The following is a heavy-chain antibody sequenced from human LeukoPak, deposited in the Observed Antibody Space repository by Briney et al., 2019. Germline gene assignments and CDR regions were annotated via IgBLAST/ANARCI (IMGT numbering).Heavy chain of an antibody. D-gene: IGHD2-2*01. Sequence: GGSLRLSCAASGFTFSDYGMSWVRQAPGKGLEWVSSIRRSGSQTSYAESVKGRFTISRDNSKSTLFLQLNSLRAEDTAVYYCAKDLRTEVIPDDRDASDMWGQGTLVTVSS. CDR1: GFTFSDYG. CDR3: AKDLRTEVIPDDRDASDM. CDR2: IRRSGSQT. V-gene: IGHV3-23*01. J-gene: IGHJ3*02.